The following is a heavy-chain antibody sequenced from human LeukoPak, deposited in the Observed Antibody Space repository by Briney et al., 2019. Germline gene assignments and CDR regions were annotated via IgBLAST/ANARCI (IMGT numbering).Heavy chain of an antibody. CDR1: GFTFSSFW. CDR3: AADRSRGWFDP. V-gene: IGHV3-74*01. CDR2: ISSSGSGT. Sequence: GGSLRLSCAASGFTFSSFWMHWVRQAPGKGLVLVSHISSSGSGTNYADSVKGRFTISRDNARNMLYLQMNSLRAEYTALYYFAADRSRGWFDPWGPGTLVTVSS. J-gene: IGHJ5*02.